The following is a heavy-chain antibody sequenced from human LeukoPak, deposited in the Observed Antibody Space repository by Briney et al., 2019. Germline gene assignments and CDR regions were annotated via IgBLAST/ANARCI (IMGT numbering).Heavy chain of an antibody. J-gene: IGHJ1*01. CDR2: FDPEDGET. V-gene: IGHV1-24*01. D-gene: IGHD1-26*01. CDR1: GYTLTELS. Sequence: ASVKVSCKVSGYTLTELSIHWVRQAPGKGLEWMGGFDPEDGETIYAQKFQGRVTMTEDTSTDTAYMELSSLRSEDTAVYYCATSIVGATIAYFQHWGQGTLDTVSS. CDR3: ATSIVGATIAYFQH.